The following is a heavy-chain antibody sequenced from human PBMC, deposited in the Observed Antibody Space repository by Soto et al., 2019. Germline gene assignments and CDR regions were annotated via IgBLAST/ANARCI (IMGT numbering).Heavy chain of an antibody. J-gene: IGHJ4*02. CDR3: ARERHIITMVRGPLGY. CDR2: IIPIFGTA. Sequence: SVKVSCKASGGTFSSYAISWVRQAPGQGLEWMGGIIPIFGTANYAQKFQGRVTITADESTSTAYMELSSLRSEDTAVYYCARERHIITMVRGPLGYWGQGTLVTVSS. V-gene: IGHV1-69*13. CDR1: GGTFSSYA. D-gene: IGHD3-10*01.